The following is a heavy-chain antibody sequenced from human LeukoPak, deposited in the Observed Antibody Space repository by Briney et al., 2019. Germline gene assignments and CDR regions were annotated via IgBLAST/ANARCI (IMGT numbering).Heavy chain of an antibody. V-gene: IGHV3-48*04. CDR3: ARDRGTYYYDSTSHYDAFDI. D-gene: IGHD3-22*01. J-gene: IGHJ3*02. CDR1: GFTFSSYS. CDR2: ISSSSSTI. Sequence: GGSLRLSCAASGFTFSSYSMNWVRQAPGKGLEWVSYISSSSSTIYYADSVKGRFTISRDNAKNSLYLQMNSLRAEDTAVYYCARDRGTYYYDSTSHYDAFDIWGQGTMVTVSS.